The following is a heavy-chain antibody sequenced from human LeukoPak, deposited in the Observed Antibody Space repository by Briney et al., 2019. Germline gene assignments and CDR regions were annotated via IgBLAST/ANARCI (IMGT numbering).Heavy chain of an antibody. J-gene: IGHJ5*02. Sequence: GGSLRLSCAASGFTFRSYEMNWVRQAPGKGLEWVSYISSSSNNIYHADSVKGRFTISRDNAKNSLYLQMNSLRAEDTAVYYCARDWRTMGGSWGQGALVTVSS. CDR1: GFTFRSYE. V-gene: IGHV3-48*03. CDR3: ARDWRTMGGS. D-gene: IGHD3-16*01. CDR2: ISSSSNNI.